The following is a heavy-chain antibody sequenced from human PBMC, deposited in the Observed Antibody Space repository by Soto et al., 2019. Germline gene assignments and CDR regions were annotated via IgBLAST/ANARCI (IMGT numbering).Heavy chain of an antibody. CDR1: GGSFSGYY. CDR2: INHSGST. D-gene: IGHD6-13*01. V-gene: IGHV4-34*01. Sequence: QVQLQQWGAGLLKPSETLSLTCAVYGGSFSGYYWSWIRQPPGTGLEWIGEINHSGSTNYNPSLKSRVTISVDTSKNQLSPKLSSVTAADTAVYYCARVSRARQQLVRYYYDYYMDVWGKGTTVTVSS. J-gene: IGHJ6*03. CDR3: ARVSRARQQLVRYYYDYYMDV.